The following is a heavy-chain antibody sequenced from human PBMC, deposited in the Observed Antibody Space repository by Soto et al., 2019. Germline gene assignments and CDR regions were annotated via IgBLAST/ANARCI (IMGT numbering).Heavy chain of an antibody. V-gene: IGHV3-15*07. CDR3: TTGSVEGV. D-gene: IGHD2-15*01. J-gene: IGHJ6*02. Sequence: EVQLVESGGGFIYPGGSLRLSCAASGLTISNAWMNWVRQAPGKGLEWVGRIKTNTEGGTTDYAAAVKGRFTVSRDDSTHTLYLQMNSLTTEDTAVYYCTTGSVEGVWGQGTTVTVSS. CDR1: GLTISNAW. CDR2: IKTNTEGGTT.